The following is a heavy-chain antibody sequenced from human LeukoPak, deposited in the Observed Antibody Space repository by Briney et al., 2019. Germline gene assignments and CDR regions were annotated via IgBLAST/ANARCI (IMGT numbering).Heavy chain of an antibody. V-gene: IGHV3-53*01. CDR2: IYSRGDT. CDR1: EFIVSINY. Sequence: QPGGSLRLSCAASEFIVSINYMTWVRQAPGKGLEWVSLIYSRGDTKYADSVKGRFTISRDNSKNTLYLQMNSLRAEDTAVYYCAKGAFGVNYYYMDVWGKGTTVTVSS. J-gene: IGHJ6*03. D-gene: IGHD3-3*01. CDR3: AKGAFGVNYYYMDV.